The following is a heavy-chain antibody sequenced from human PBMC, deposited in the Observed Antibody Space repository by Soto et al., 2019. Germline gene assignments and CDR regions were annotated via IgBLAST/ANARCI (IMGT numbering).Heavy chain of an antibody. CDR1: GYTFTSYG. V-gene: IGHV1-18*01. J-gene: IGHJ3*02. CDR3: ARAYYFDTSGDYHRRAFDI. Sequence: ASVKVSCKASGYTFTSYGISWVRQAPGQGLEWMGCINGYNGNTNYAQKLQGRVTMTTDTSTSTAYMELRSLRSDDTAVYYCARAYYFDTSGDYHRRAFDIWG. CDR2: INGYNGNT. D-gene: IGHD3-22*01.